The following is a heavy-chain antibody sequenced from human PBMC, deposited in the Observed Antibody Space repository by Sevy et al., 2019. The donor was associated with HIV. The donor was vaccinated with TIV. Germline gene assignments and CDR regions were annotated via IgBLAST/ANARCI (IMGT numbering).Heavy chain of an antibody. CDR2: ISNDGSKK. CDR3: AGGPGLHGYTYDWEVDY. CDR1: GFTFSSYA. Sequence: GGSLRLSCAASGFTFSSYAMHWVRQAPGKGLQWVAVISNDGSKKFYADSVKGRFTISRDNSKNTLYLQMNSLRPEDTAVYYCAGGPGLHGYTYDWEVDYWGQGTLVTVSS. D-gene: IGHD5-18*01. J-gene: IGHJ4*02. V-gene: IGHV3-30-3*01.